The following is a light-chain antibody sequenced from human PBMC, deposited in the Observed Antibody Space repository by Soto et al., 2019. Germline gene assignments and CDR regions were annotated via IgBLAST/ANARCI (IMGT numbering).Light chain of an antibody. V-gene: IGLV2-11*01. CDR2: DVS. CDR1: SSDVGGYNF. Sequence: QSALTQPRSVSGSPGQSVTISCTGTSSDVGGYNFVSWYQQHPGKAPKLMIYDVSKRPSGVPDRFSGSKSANTASLTISGLQAEDEADYYCCSYAGSYTWVFGTGTEVTVL. CDR3: CSYAGSYTWV. J-gene: IGLJ1*01.